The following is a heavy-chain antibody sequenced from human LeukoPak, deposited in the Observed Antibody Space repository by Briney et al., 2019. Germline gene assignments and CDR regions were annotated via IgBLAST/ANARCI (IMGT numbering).Heavy chain of an antibody. V-gene: IGHV4-4*07. Sequence: SETLSLTCTVSGGSISSYYWSWIRQPAGKGLEWIGRIYTSGSTNYNPSLKSRVTISVDKSKNQFSLKLSSVTAADTAAYYCARGRVTGDYYYYYYMDVWGKGTTVTVSS. CDR1: GGSISSYY. CDR3: ARGRVTGDYYYYYYMDV. J-gene: IGHJ6*03. D-gene: IGHD7-27*01. CDR2: IYTSGST.